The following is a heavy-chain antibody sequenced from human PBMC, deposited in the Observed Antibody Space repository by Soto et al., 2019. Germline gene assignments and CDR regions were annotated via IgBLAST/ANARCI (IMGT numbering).Heavy chain of an antibody. CDR2: MYYSGRT. CDR1: GASISSSNYY. CDR3: ARHGNTVTTGYYYGMDV. J-gene: IGHJ6*02. D-gene: IGHD4-17*01. V-gene: IGHV4-39*01. Sequence: SETLSLTCTVSGASISSSNYYWGWIRQPPGSVLEWIGTMYYSGRTYYNPSLKSRVTTSVDTSKNQFSLKLSAVTATDTAVYYCARHGNTVTTGYYYGMDVWGQGTTVTVSS.